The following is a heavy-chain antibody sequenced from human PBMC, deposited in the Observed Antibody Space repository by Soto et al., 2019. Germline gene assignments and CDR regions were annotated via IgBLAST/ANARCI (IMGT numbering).Heavy chain of an antibody. Sequence: QEQLVESGGGVVQPGRSLRLSCAASGFTFSSYGMHWVRQAPGKGLEWVAVISYDGSYKYYADSVKGRFTISRDNSKNTLYLQMNSLRAEDTAVYYCAKWNGGFDYWCQGTLVTVSS. V-gene: IGHV3-30*18. CDR2: ISYDGSYK. D-gene: IGHD3-16*01. J-gene: IGHJ4*02. CDR3: AKWNGGFDY. CDR1: GFTFSSYG.